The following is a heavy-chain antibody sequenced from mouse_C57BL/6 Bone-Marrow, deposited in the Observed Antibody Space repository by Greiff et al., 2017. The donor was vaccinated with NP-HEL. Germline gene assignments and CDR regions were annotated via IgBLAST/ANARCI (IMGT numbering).Heavy chain of an antibody. CDR2: IYPRDGST. CDR3: ARELRLRSWFAY. CDR1: GYTFTDHT. Sequence: QVQLQQSDAELVKPGASVKISCKVSGYTFTDHTIHWMKQRPEQGLEWIGYIYPRDGSTTYNEKFKGKATLTADKSSSTAYMQLNSLTSEDSAVYICARELRLRSWFAYWGQGTLVTVSA. V-gene: IGHV1-78*01. D-gene: IGHD3-2*02. J-gene: IGHJ3*01.